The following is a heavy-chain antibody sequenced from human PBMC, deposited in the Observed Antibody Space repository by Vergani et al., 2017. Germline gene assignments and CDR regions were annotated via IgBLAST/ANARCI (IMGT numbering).Heavy chain of an antibody. CDR3: GRDRGCATIGGYYSGAFDY. CDR2: IHYDGSHE. D-gene: IGHD1-26*01. V-gene: IGHV3-33*01. Sequence: QVQLVESGGGVVQPGRSLRLSCAASGFSFSSFGFHWVCQAPGKGLGWVAFIHYDGSHEYYIDSVKGRFSISRDNSKNTLLLQMNGLRAEDTAVYYCGRDRGCATIGGYYSGAFDYWGLGTLVSVSS. J-gene: IGHJ4*02. CDR1: GFSFSSFG.